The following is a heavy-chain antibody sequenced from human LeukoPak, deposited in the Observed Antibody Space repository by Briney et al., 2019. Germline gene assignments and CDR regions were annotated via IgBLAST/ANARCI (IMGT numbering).Heavy chain of an antibody. J-gene: IGHJ6*03. V-gene: IGHV3-11*04. D-gene: IGHD1-26*01. Sequence: GGSLRLSCAASGFTFTDYYMSWIRQAPGKGLEWVSYINSSGSTIYYADSVKGRFTISRDNAKNSLYLQMNNLRAEDTAVYYCARPREGGATPYYFYYMDVWGKGTTVTVSS. CDR2: INSSGSTI. CDR1: GFTFTDYY. CDR3: ARPREGGATPYYFYYMDV.